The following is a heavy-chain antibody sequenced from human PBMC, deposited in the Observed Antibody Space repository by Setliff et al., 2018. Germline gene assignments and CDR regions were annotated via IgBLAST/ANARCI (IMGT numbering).Heavy chain of an antibody. D-gene: IGHD6-13*01. CDR1: GFTFSRYA. Sequence: PGGSLRLSCAASGFTFSRYAMNWVRQTPGKGLEWVSYISASSANIQYADSVRGRFTVSRDNARNSLYLQMNSLRGDDAAVYYCASDPSHASSLYYYLEVWGKGTTVTVSS. V-gene: IGHV3-48*01. J-gene: IGHJ6*03. CDR2: ISASSANI. CDR3: ASDPSHASSLYYYLEV.